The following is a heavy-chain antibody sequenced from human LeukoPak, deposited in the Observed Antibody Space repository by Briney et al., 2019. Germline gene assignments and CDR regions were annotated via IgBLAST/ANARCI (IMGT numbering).Heavy chain of an antibody. V-gene: IGHV3-30*18. J-gene: IGHJ4*02. D-gene: IGHD3-9*01. CDR2: ISYDGSNK. Sequence: GGSLRLSCAASGFTFSSYGMHWVRQAPGKGLEWVAVISYDGSNKYYADSVKGRFTIPRDNSKNTLYLQMNSLRAEDTAVYYCAKPAGWYDILTGYYNSDFDYWGQGTLVTVSS. CDR3: AKPAGWYDILTGYYNSDFDY. CDR1: GFTFSSYG.